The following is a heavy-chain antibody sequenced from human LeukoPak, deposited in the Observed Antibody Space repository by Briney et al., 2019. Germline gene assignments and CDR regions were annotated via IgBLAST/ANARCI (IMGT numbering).Heavy chain of an antibody. CDR2: IYWNDDK. CDR3: SHRRDYGDSSY. CDR1: GGSISTYHW. Sequence: TLSLTCTVSGGSISTYHWSWIRQPPGKALEWLALIYWNDDKRYSPSLKSRLTITKDTSKNQVVLTMTNMDPVDTATYYCSHRRDYGDSSYWGQGTLVTVSS. V-gene: IGHV2-5*01. J-gene: IGHJ4*02. D-gene: IGHD4-17*01.